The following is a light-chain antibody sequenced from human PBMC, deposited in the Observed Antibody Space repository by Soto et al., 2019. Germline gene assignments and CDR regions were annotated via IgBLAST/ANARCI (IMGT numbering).Light chain of an antibody. CDR3: SSYTSTSTLVV. J-gene: IGLJ2*01. CDR1: SSDVGSYNS. V-gene: IGLV2-14*01. CDR2: DVK. Sequence: QSVLTQIASVSGSPGQSITISCTGTSSDVGSYNSVSWYQQHPGKAPKLMIYDVKNRPSGVSNRFSGSKSGNTASLTISGLHAEDEADYYCSSYTSTSTLVVFGGGTQLTVL.